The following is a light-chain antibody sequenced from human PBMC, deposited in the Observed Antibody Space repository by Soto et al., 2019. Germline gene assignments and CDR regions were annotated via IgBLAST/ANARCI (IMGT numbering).Light chain of an antibody. Sequence: DIVMTQSPDSLAVSLGERATINCKSSQSVLYNSDNKNYLAWYQQKPGQPPKLLIYWSSTRDSGVADRCSGSGSGADFTLTISSLQAEDVAVYSCQQYYTTLSFGGGTKVEIK. CDR2: WSS. CDR3: QQYYTTLS. J-gene: IGKJ4*01. CDR1: QSVLYNSDNKNY. V-gene: IGKV4-1*01.